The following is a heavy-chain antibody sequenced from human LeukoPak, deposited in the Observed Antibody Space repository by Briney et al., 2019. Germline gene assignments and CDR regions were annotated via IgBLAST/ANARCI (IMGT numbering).Heavy chain of an antibody. J-gene: IGHJ4*02. V-gene: IGHV4-34*01. D-gene: IGHD4-17*01. CDR2: INHSGST. CDR3: ARAYGILGY. CDR1: GGSLSGYY. Sequence: SETLSLICAVYGGSLSGYYWSWIRQPRGKGLEWIGEINHSGSTNYNPSLKSRVTISVDTSKNQFSLKLSSVTAADTAVHYCARAYGILGYWGQGTLVTVSS.